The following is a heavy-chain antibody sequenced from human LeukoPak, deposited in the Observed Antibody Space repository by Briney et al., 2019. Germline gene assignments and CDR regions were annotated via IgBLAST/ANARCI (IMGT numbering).Heavy chain of an antibody. CDR1: GGSISSSSYY. Sequence: SETLSLTCTVSGGSISSSSYYWGWIRQPPGKGLEWIGSIYYSGSTYYNPSLKSRVTISVDTSKNQFSLKLSSVTAADTAVYYCAREGAIYGDKAPAFDIWGQGTMVTVSS. CDR3: AREGAIYGDKAPAFDI. V-gene: IGHV4-39*07. D-gene: IGHD4-17*01. J-gene: IGHJ3*02. CDR2: IYYSGST.